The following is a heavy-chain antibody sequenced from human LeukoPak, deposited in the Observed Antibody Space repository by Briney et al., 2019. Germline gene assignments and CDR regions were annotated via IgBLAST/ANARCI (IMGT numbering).Heavy chain of an antibody. CDR1: GFTFSTYA. D-gene: IGHD1-26*01. J-gene: IGHJ4*02. CDR3: ARSAVGTSCCTAVDY. V-gene: IGHV3-23*01. CDR2: IRTSGDRA. Sequence: GGSLRLSCAASGFTFSTYAMTWVRQAPGKGREWVSGIRTSGDRAYYADSVKGRFTISRDNSKNTLYLQMNSLRAEDTAEYYCARSAVGTSCCTAVDYWGQGTLVTVSS.